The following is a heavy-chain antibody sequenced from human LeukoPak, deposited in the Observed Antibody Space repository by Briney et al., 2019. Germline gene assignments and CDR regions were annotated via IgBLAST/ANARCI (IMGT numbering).Heavy chain of an antibody. D-gene: IGHD3-10*01. CDR2: LYYSGST. Sequence: SETLSLTCTVSGGSISSSTYYWGWIRQPPGKGLEWIGSLYYSGSTFYNPSLESRVTISLDTSKNQFSLKLSSVTAADTAVYYCARHVLLWFGDPTRFDPWGQGTLVTVSS. V-gene: IGHV4-39*01. J-gene: IGHJ5*02. CDR3: ARHVLLWFGDPTRFDP. CDR1: GGSISSSTYY.